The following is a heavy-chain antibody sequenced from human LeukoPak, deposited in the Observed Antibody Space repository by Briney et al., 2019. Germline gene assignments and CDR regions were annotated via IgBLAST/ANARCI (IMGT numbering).Heavy chain of an antibody. J-gene: IGHJ4*02. Sequence: PSETLSLTCTVSGGSISSGGYYWSWIRQPPGKGLEWIGYIYHSGSAYYNPSLKSRVTISVDRSKSQFSLKLSSVTAADTAVYYCAQRYCSSTSCYHFDYWGQGTLVTVSS. CDR2: IYHSGSA. CDR3: AQRYCSSTSCYHFDY. V-gene: IGHV4-30-2*01. D-gene: IGHD2-2*01. CDR1: GGSISSGGYY.